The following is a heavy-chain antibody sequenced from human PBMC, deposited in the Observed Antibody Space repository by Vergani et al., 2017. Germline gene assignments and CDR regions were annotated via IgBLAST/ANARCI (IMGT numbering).Heavy chain of an antibody. CDR1: GGSFSGYY. Sequence: QVQLQQWGAGLLKPSETLSLTCAVYGGSFSGYYWSWIRQPPGKGLEWIGEINHSGSTNYNPSLKSRVTISVDTSKNQFSLKLSSVTAADTAVYYCGRVWGFKYSYGLDYWGQGTLVTVSS. V-gene: IGHV4-34*01. J-gene: IGHJ4*02. D-gene: IGHD5-18*01. CDR2: INHSGST. CDR3: GRVWGFKYSYGLDY.